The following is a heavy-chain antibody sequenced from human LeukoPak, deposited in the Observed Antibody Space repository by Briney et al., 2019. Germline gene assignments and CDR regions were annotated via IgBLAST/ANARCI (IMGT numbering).Heavy chain of an antibody. Sequence: GGSLRLSCAASGFTVSSNYMSWVRQAPGKGLEWVSVIYSGGSTYYADSVKGRFTISRDNSKNTLYLQMNSLRAEDTAVYYCARAGSSSLNWFDPWGRGTLVTVSS. CDR3: ARAGSSSLNWFDP. CDR2: IYSGGST. D-gene: IGHD6-13*01. J-gene: IGHJ5*02. V-gene: IGHV3-53*01. CDR1: GFTVSSNY.